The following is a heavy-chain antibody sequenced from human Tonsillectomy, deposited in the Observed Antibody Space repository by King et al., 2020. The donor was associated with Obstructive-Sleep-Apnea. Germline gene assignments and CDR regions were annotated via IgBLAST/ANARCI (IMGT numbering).Heavy chain of an antibody. J-gene: IGHJ5*02. Sequence: QLQESGPGLVKPSETLSLICTVSGGSISSYYWSWIRQPAGKGLEWIGRIYTSGSTNYNPPLKSRVTRSLDTSKNQFSLKLSSVTAADTAIFYCAKNRGGVFWFDPWGQGTLVTVSS. CDR3: AKNRGGVFWFDP. CDR2: IYTSGST. CDR1: GGSISSYY. V-gene: IGHV4-4*07. D-gene: IGHD3-16*01.